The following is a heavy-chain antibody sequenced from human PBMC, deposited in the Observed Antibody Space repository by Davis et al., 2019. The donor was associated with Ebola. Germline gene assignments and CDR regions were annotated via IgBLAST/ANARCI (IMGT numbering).Heavy chain of an antibody. CDR3: AKDWAVGDPIRIAAAGYFDY. J-gene: IGHJ4*02. CDR2: IWYDGSNK. D-gene: IGHD6-13*01. Sequence: PGGSLRLSCAASGFTFSSYGMHWVRQAPGKGLEWVAVIWYDGSNKYYADSVKGRFTISRDNSKNTLYLQMNSLRAEDTAVYYCAKDWAVGDPIRIAAAGYFDYWGQGTLVTVSS. V-gene: IGHV3-30*02. CDR1: GFTFSSYG.